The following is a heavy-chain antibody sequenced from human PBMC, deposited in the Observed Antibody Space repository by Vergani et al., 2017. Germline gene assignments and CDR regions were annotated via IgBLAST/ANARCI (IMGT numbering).Heavy chain of an antibody. J-gene: IGHJ4*02. V-gene: IGHV3-23*01. D-gene: IGHD2-2*01. Sequence: ELQLLESGGDLVQPGGSLRLSCAASGFSFTTYAMSWVRQAPGKGLEWVSTINTNGDYTRYGDSLKGRFTISGDNSKSTLYLQMNSLRAEDTAVYYCAREYCSITSCHFDYWGQGTLVTVSS. CDR3: AREYCSITSCHFDY. CDR2: INTNGDYT. CDR1: GFSFTTYA.